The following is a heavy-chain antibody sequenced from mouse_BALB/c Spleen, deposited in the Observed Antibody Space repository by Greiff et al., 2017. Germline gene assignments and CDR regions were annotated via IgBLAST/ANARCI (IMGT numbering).Heavy chain of an antibody. V-gene: IGHV1-20*02. Sequence: VQLQQSGPELVKPGASVKISCKASGYSFTGYFMNWVMQSHGRSLEWIGRINPYNGDTFYNQKFKGKATLTVDKSSSTAHMELRSLASEDSAVYYCARSGHYAMDYWGQGTSVTVSS. D-gene: IGHD3-2*02. CDR3: ARSGHYAMDY. J-gene: IGHJ4*01. CDR2: INPYNGDT. CDR1: GYSFTGYF.